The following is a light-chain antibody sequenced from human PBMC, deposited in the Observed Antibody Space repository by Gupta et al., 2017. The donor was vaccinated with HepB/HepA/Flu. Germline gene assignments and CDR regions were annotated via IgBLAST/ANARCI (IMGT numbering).Light chain of an antibody. CDR3: QQYSHLWT. CDR1: QSVSSN. Sequence: EIVMTQSPATLSVSPGERATLSCRASQSVSSNLAWYQRRPGQAPRLLIYDASTRATGIPARFSGRWSGTDFTLTISSLQSEDFAVYYCQQYSHLWTFGQGTKVEIK. CDR2: DAS. J-gene: IGKJ1*01. V-gene: IGKV3-15*01.